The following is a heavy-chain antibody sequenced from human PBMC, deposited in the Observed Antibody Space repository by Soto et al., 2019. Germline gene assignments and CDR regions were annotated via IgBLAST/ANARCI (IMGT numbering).Heavy chain of an antibody. J-gene: IGHJ4*02. CDR1: GGSISSYY. V-gene: IGHV4-59*01. CDR2: IYYSGST. D-gene: IGHD3-10*01. Sequence: SSETLSLTCTVSGGSISSYYWSWIRQPPGKGLEWIGYIYYSGSTNYNPSLKSRVTISVDTSKNQFSLKLSSVTAADTAVYYCARDRGYYGSGALGYWGQGTLVTVSS. CDR3: ARDRGYYGSGALGY.